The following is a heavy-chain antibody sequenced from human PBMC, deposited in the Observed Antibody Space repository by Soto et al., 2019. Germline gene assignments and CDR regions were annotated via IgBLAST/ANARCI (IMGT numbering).Heavy chain of an antibody. V-gene: IGHV4-31*01. CDR1: GFSVSSTGYY. CDR3: ARSFDFWSGYGPFDY. J-gene: IGHJ4*02. Sequence: SETLSLTCSVSGFSVSSTGYYWSWVRQLPGKGLERVGFLLYTGSATYNPSLKSQAIMSLDRSTNQFSLSLTSVTSADTSFYFCARSFDFWSGYGPFDYWGQGSLVTVSS. D-gene: IGHD3-3*01. CDR2: LLYTGSA.